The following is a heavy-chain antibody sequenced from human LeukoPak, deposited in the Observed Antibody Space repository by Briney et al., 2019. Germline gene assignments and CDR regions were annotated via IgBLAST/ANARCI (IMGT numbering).Heavy chain of an antibody. V-gene: IGHV4-4*02. D-gene: IGHD6-13*01. Sequence: SETLSLTCAASGGSFSSTDFWSWVRQPPGKGLEWIGEIYHTGSTNYNPSLKSRVTMSLDKSKSQFSLRLTSVTAADTAVYYCARDLRYTRSWSYYGMDVWGPGTTVTVSS. CDR2: IYHTGST. J-gene: IGHJ6*02. CDR3: ARDLRYTRSWSYYGMDV. CDR1: GGSFSSTDF.